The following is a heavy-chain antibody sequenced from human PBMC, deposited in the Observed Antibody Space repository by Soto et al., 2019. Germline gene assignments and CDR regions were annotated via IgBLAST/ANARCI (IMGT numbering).Heavy chain of an antibody. CDR3: ARHGDDYGMDV. CDR2: IYHSGST. V-gene: IGHV4-4*02. J-gene: IGHJ6*02. Sequence: PSDTLSLTCAVSGGSISISNWWSWFRQPPGKGLEWIGEIYHSGSTYYNPSLKSRVTISVDTSKNQFSLKLSSVTAADTAVYYCARHGDDYGMDVWGQGTTVTVSS. D-gene: IGHD7-27*01. CDR1: GGSISISNW.